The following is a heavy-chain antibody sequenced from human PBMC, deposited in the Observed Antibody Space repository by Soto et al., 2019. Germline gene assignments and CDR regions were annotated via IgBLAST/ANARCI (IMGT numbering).Heavy chain of an antibody. D-gene: IGHD1-26*01. CDR1: GGSVSNSNW. CDR3: AHRPIVGAAI. V-gene: IGHV4-4*02. Sequence: ASETLSLTCAVFGGSVSNSNWGTWVRQPPGKGLDWIGEIFHSGSTNYNSSLMGRVTISVDKANNQFSLKLSSVTAADTAVYYCAHRPIVGAAIWGQGTLVTVSS. J-gene: IGHJ4*02. CDR2: IFHSGST.